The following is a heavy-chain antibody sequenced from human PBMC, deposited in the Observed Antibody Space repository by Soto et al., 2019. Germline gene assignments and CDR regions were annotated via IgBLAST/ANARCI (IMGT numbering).Heavy chain of an antibody. CDR2: ISGSGGST. Sequence: PGGSLRLSCAASGITFSTYAMSWVRQAPGKGLEWVSAISGSGGSTYYADSVKGRFTISRDKSKNTLYLQMNSLRAEDTALYYCAKSLSSNWYDYCDYWGQGRLGTVSA. CDR3: AKSLSSNWYDYCDY. J-gene: IGHJ4*02. CDR1: GITFSTYA. V-gene: IGHV3-23*01. D-gene: IGHD6-13*01.